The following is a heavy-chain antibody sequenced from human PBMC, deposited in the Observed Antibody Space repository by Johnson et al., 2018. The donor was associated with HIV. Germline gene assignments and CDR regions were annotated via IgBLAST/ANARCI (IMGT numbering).Heavy chain of an antibody. J-gene: IGHJ3*02. V-gene: IGHV3-66*04. Sequence: VQLVESGGGVVQPGRSLRLSCAVSGYSVTGYNMNWVRQAPVKGLEWVSVFYSGSNTYYADSVKGRFTISRDNSNNTLYLQMNSLRAEDTAVYYCARHKAVADAFDIWGQGTVVTVS. CDR2: FYSGSNT. CDR1: GYSVTGYN. D-gene: IGHD6-19*01. CDR3: ARHKAVADAFDI.